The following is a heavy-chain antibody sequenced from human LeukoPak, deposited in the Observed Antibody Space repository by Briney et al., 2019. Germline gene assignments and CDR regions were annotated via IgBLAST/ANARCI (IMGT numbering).Heavy chain of an antibody. V-gene: IGHV4-59*08. Sequence: PSETLSLTCTVSGGSISSYYWSWIRQPPAQGLEWIGYIYYSGSTNYNPPLKSRVTISLDTSKNQFSLKLSSVTAADTAVYYCASSRPRGWFDPWGQGTLVTVSS. CDR1: GGSISSYY. D-gene: IGHD3-16*01. CDR2: IYYSGST. J-gene: IGHJ5*02. CDR3: ASSRPRGWFDP.